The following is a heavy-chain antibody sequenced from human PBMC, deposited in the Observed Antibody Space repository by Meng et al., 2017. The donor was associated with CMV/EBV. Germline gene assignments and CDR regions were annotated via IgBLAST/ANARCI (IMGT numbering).Heavy chain of an antibody. CDR2: IKQDGSEK. V-gene: IGHV3-7*01. Sequence: LSCGSSCFTCSRYRMSWVRQAPGKGLEWVANIKQDGSEKYYVDSVKGRFTISRDNAKNSLYLQMNSLRAEDTAVYYCASTTGTVNYWGQGTLVTVSS. D-gene: IGHD1-1*01. CDR3: ASTTGTVNY. J-gene: IGHJ4*02. CDR1: CFTCSRYR.